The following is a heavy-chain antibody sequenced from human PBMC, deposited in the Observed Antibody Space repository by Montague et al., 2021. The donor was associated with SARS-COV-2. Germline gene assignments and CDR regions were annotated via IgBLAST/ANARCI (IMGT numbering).Heavy chain of an antibody. CDR3: ARWDPQTLTFIGLRAKSASRS. CDR2: INLSRTT. Sequence: SETLSLTCAVYAGSLSGYYLTLTRHSTRNGLEWIAEINLSRTTNSDSNTSLRSRVAISVDTSKSQFSRKLTSVTAADTGVYYCARWDPQTLTFIGLRAKSASRSWGTRSLAT. V-gene: IGHV4-34*01. CDR1: AGSLSGYY. J-gene: IGHJ5*02. D-gene: IGHD3-9*01.